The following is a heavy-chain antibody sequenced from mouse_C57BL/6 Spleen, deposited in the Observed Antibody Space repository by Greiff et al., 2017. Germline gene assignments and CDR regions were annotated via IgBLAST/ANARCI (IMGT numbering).Heavy chain of an antibody. CDR3: AREGNYGNYPAWFAY. Sequence: EVKLMESGPGLVKPSQSLSLTCSVTGYSITSGYYWNWIRQFPGNKLEWMGYISYDGSNNYNPSLKNRSSITRDTSKNQFFLKLNSVTREDTATYYGAREGNYGNYPAWFAYWGQGTLVTVSA. D-gene: IGHD2-1*01. V-gene: IGHV3-6*01. J-gene: IGHJ3*01. CDR2: ISYDGSN. CDR1: GYSITSGYY.